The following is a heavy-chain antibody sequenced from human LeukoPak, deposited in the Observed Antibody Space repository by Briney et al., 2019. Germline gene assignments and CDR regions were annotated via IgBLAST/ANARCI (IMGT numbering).Heavy chain of an antibody. CDR1: GGSISSGGYS. V-gene: IGHV4-30-2*01. J-gene: IGHJ3*02. D-gene: IGHD3-22*01. CDR3: ARDGVIGGAFDI. CDR2: IYHSGST. Sequence: PSETLSLTCAVSGGSISSGGYSWSWIRQPPGKGLEWIGYIYHSGSTYYNPSLKSRVTISVDRSKNQFSLKLSSVTAADTAVYYCARDGVIGGAFDIWGQGTMVTVSS.